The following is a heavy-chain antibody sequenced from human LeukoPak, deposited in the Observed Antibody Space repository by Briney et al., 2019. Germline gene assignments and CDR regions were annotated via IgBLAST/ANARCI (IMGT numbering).Heavy chain of an antibody. J-gene: IGHJ4*02. V-gene: IGHV4-59*01. CDR1: GGSISSYY. Sequence: SETLSLTCTVSGGSISSYYWSWIRQAPGKGLEWIGYIYYSGSTNYKPSLKSRVTISVDTSKNQFSLKLSSVTAADTAVYYCARAYYFDYWGQGTLVTVSS. CDR3: ARAYYFDY. CDR2: IYYSGST.